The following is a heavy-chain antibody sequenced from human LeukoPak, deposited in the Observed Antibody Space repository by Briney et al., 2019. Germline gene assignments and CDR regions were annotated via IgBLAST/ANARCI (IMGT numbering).Heavy chain of an antibody. V-gene: IGHV3-48*04. CDR1: GFTSSSYS. D-gene: IGHD1-1*01. CDR2: ISSSSYTI. J-gene: IGHJ3*02. Sequence: GGSLRLSCAASGFTSSSYSMNWVRQAPGKGLEWVSYISSSSYTIYYADSVKGRFTISRDNAKNSLYLQMNSLRAEDTAVYYCARAAHLDAFDIWGQGTMVTVSS. CDR3: ARAAHLDAFDI.